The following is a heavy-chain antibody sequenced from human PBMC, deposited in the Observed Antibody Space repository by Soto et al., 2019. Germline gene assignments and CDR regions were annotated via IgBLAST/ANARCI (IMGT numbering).Heavy chain of an antibody. Sequence: PSETLSLTCTVSGGSISSYYWSWIRQSPGKGLEWVAYISHTGTTDYNPSLKSRLTISLDTSKNQFSLKLTSVTAADTAVYYCARAIGGIAAAGTWAYYYYYYGMDVWGQGTTVTVSS. CDR2: ISHTGTT. CDR1: GGSISSYY. D-gene: IGHD6-13*01. J-gene: IGHJ6*02. V-gene: IGHV4-59*12. CDR3: ARAIGGIAAAGTWAYYYYYYGMDV.